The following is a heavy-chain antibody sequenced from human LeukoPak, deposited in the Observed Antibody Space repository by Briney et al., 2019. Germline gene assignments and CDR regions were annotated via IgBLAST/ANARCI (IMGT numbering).Heavy chain of an antibody. V-gene: IGHV3-48*01. J-gene: IGHJ6*02. D-gene: IGHD6-19*01. CDR1: GFTFSSYS. CDR2: ISSSSSTI. Sequence: GGSLRLSCAASGFTFSSYSMNWVRQAPGKGLEWVSYISSSSSTIYYADSVKGRFTISRDNAKNSLYLQMNSLRAEDTAVYYCARDHRAIAVAGTGIYYYYGMDVWGQGTTVTVSS. CDR3: ARDHRAIAVAGTGIYYYYGMDV.